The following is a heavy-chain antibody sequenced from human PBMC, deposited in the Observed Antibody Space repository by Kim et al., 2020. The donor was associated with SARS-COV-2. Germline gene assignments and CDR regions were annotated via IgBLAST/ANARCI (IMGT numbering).Heavy chain of an antibody. Sequence: SETLSLTCTVSGGSISSYYWSWIRQPPGKGLEWIGYIYYSGSTNYNPSLKSRVTISVDTSKNQFSLKLSSVTAADTAVYYCARQKISSSPVPPDVWGQGTTVTVSS. D-gene: IGHD6-6*01. J-gene: IGHJ6*02. CDR3: ARQKISSSPVPPDV. CDR2: IYYSGST. V-gene: IGHV4-59*08. CDR1: GGSISSYY.